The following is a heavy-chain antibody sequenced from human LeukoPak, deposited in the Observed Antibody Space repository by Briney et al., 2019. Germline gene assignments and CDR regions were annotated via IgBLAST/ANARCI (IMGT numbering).Heavy chain of an antibody. D-gene: IGHD1-26*01. Sequence: GSLRLSCIASEFTLSNYWMHWVRQAPGKGLVWVSRINSDVRSTTYADSVKGRFTISRDNAKNTLYLQMNSLRAEDTAVYYCTRDSGNNGWWNSFDIWGQGTMVTVSP. CDR1: EFTLSNYW. CDR3: TRDSGNNGWWNSFDI. CDR2: INSDVRST. J-gene: IGHJ3*02. V-gene: IGHV3-74*01.